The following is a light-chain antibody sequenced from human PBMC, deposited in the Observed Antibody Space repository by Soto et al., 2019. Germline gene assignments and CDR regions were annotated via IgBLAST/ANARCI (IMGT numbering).Light chain of an antibody. V-gene: IGKV3-15*01. Sequence: EVLMTQSPVTLSLSPGETATLSCGASQSVGDKLAWYQQKPGQAPRLLIFAASSRDSGIPARFSGSGSGTEFTLTIGSLQSEDFAAYYCHQYNEWPWTFGQGTKVEV. CDR1: QSVGDK. CDR2: AAS. J-gene: IGKJ1*01. CDR3: HQYNEWPWT.